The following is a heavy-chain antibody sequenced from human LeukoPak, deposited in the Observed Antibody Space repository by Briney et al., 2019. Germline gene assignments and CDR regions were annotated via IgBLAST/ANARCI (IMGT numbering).Heavy chain of an antibody. D-gene: IGHD3-22*01. CDR2: ISYDGSNE. CDR1: GFTFSSYG. J-gene: IGHJ1*01. Sequence: GGSLRLSCAASGFTFSSYGMRWVRQAPGKGLEWVAVISYDGSNEYYADSVKGRFTISRDNSKSTLYLQMSSLRAEDTAVYYCARGSSGYSQYFQHWGQGTLVTVSS. V-gene: IGHV3-30*03. CDR3: ARGSSGYSQYFQH.